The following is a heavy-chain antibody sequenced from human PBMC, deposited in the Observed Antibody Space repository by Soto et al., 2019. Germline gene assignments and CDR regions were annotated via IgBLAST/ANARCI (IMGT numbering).Heavy chain of an antibody. Sequence: PGGSLRLSCAASGFTFSSYAMHWVRQAPGKGLEWVAVISYDGSNKYYADSVKGRFTISRDNSKNTLYLQMNSLRAEDTAVYYCAREVCSSTSCYFDYWGQGT. V-gene: IGHV3-30-3*01. CDR1: GFTFSSYA. CDR2: ISYDGSNK. CDR3: AREVCSSTSCYFDY. J-gene: IGHJ4*02. D-gene: IGHD2-2*01.